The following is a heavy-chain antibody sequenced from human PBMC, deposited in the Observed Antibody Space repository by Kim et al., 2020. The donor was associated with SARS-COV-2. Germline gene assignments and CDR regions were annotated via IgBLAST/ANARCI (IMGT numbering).Heavy chain of an antibody. CDR2: SP. V-gene: IGHV3-66*01. J-gene: IGHJ5*02. D-gene: IGHD3-16*01. CDR3: ARARVGEAGP. Sequence: SPHYADAVKGRLPISIDNSKNTRYLQQNDLRAEDTAVYYCARARVGEAGPWGQGTLVTVSS.